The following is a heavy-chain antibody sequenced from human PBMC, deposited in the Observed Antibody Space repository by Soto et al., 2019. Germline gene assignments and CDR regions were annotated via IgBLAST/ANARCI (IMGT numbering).Heavy chain of an antibody. CDR2: ISGSGIST. Sequence: DVQLLESGGGLVQPGGSLRLSCAASGFTFRSYAMSWVRQAPGKGREWVSGISGSGISTHYEDSVKGRFTVSRDNSKNTLYLQMNSLRAEDTAVYNCAKEPVGPDWYFDLWGRGTLVTVSS. CDR1: GFTFRSYA. V-gene: IGHV3-23*01. CDR3: AKEPVGPDWYFDL. J-gene: IGHJ2*01.